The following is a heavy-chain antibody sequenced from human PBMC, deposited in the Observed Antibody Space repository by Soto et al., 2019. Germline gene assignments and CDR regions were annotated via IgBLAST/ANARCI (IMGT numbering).Heavy chain of an antibody. V-gene: IGHV3-74*01. CDR3: IRDPNRSNDY. J-gene: IGHJ4*02. Sequence: PGGSLRLSCAASGFIFSSHWMHWVRQAPGKGLVWVSHIGPDGSNMRDADSVQGRFTISRDNARDTLYLQMNSLRDEDTAVYYCIRDPNRSNDYWGQAILVTVSS. CDR1: GFIFSSHW. CDR2: IGPDGSNM.